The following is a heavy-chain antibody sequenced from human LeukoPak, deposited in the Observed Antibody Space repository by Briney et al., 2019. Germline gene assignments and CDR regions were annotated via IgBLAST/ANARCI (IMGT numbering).Heavy chain of an antibody. Sequence: GGSLRLSCAASGFTFSSYGMHWVRQAPGKGLEWVAFIRYDGSNKYYADSVKGRFTISRDNSKNTLYLQMNSLRAEDTAAYYCAKDLFGYCSSTSCYPHNWFDPWGQGTLVTVSS. CDR1: GFTFSSYG. V-gene: IGHV3-30*02. D-gene: IGHD2-2*01. CDR3: AKDLFGYCSSTSCYPHNWFDP. J-gene: IGHJ5*02. CDR2: IRYDGSNK.